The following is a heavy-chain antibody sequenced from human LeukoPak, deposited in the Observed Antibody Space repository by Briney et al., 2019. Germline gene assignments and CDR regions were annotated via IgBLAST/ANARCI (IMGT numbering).Heavy chain of an antibody. CDR1: GGTFSSYA. D-gene: IGHD3-10*01. Sequence: ASVKVSCKASGGTFSSYAINWVRQATGQGLEWMRWMNPNSGNTGYAQKFQGRVTMTRNTSISTAYMELSSLRSEDTAVYYCARGLLVGGSGSEHDYWGQGTLVTVSS. V-gene: IGHV1-8*02. CDR2: MNPNSGNT. CDR3: ARGLLVGGSGSEHDY. J-gene: IGHJ4*02.